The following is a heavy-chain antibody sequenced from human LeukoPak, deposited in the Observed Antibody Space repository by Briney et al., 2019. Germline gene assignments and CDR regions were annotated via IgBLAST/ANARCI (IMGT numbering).Heavy chain of an antibody. CDR3: ARRQATYYYDSSGYYYFDY. CDR2: IYPGDSDT. V-gene: IGHV5-51*01. CDR1: GYSFTSYW. D-gene: IGHD3-22*01. J-gene: IGHJ4*02. Sequence: HGESLKISCKGSGYSFTSYWIGWVRQMPGKGLEWMGIIYPGDSDTRYSPSFQGQVTISADKSISTAYLQWSSLKASDTAMYYCARRQATYYYDSSGYYYFDYWGQGTLVTVSS.